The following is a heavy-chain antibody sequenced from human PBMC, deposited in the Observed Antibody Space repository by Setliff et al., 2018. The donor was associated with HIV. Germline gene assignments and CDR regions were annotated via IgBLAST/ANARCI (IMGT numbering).Heavy chain of an antibody. D-gene: IGHD1-26*01. V-gene: IGHV4-4*07. CDR1: GGSISSHY. Sequence: PSETLSLTCTVSGGSISSHYWSWIRQPAGKGLEWIGRIYTGGNPNYNPSLKSRVTMSVDTSKNQFSLKLSSVTAADTAVYYCARDSELGLNYHYGMDVWGQGTTVTV. CDR2: IYTGGNP. CDR3: ARDSELGLNYHYGMDV. J-gene: IGHJ6*02.